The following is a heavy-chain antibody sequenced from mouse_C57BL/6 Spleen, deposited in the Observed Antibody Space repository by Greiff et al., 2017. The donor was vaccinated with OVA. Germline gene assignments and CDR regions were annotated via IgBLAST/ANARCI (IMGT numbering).Heavy chain of an antibody. Sequence: VQRVESGPGLVAPSQSLSITCTVSGFSLTSYGVHWVRQPPGKGLEWLVVIWSDGSTTYNSALKSRLSISKDNSKSQVFLKMNSLQTDDTAMYYCARGGKGSYYAMDYWGQGTSVTVSS. D-gene: IGHD2-1*01. CDR2: IWSDGST. CDR3: ARGGKGSYYAMDY. J-gene: IGHJ4*01. V-gene: IGHV2-6*03. CDR1: GFSLTSYG.